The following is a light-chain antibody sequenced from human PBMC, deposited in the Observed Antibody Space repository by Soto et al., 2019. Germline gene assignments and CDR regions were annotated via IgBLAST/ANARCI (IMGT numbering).Light chain of an antibody. J-gene: IGKJ4*01. Sequence: DIQMTQSPSSLSASVGDRFTIXXRASQSIRSYLNWYQQKPGKAPKXVIYDASNLQSGVPSRFSGSGAGTDFTLTISSLQPEDFATYYCQQSYSTPLTFGGGTKVDIK. CDR1: QSIRSY. V-gene: IGKV1-39*01. CDR2: DAS. CDR3: QQSYSTPLT.